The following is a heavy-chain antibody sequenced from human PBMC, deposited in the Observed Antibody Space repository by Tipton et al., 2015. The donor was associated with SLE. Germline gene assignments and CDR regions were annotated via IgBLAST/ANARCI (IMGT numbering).Heavy chain of an antibody. Sequence: SLRLSCAASGFTFSSYSMNWVRQAPGKGLEWVSSISSSSSYIYYADSVKGRFTISRDNAKNSLYLQMNSLRAEDTAVYYCARDSIRYFDGHRAFDIWGQGTMVTVSS. V-gene: IGHV3-21*01. CDR2: ISSSSSYI. D-gene: IGHD3-9*01. CDR1: GFTFSSYS. J-gene: IGHJ3*02. CDR3: ARDSIRYFDGHRAFDI.